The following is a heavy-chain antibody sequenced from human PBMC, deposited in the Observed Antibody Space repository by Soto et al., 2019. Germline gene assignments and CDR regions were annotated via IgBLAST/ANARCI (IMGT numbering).Heavy chain of an antibody. CDR3: TRGPKSGDYSSY. V-gene: IGHV3-49*04. CDR1: GFTFGDYA. Sequence: GSLRLSCTASGFTFGDYAMSWVRQAPGKGLEWVGFIRSKAYGGTTEYAASVKGRFTISRDDSKSIAYLQMNSLKTEDTAVYYCTRGPKSGDYSSYWGQGTLVTVSS. J-gene: IGHJ4*02. D-gene: IGHD4-17*01. CDR2: IRSKAYGGTT.